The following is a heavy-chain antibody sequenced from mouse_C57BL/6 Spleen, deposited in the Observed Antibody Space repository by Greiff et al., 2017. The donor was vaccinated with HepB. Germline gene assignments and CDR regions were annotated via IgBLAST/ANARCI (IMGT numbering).Heavy chain of an antibody. CDR1: GFTFTDYY. J-gene: IGHJ1*03. CDR2: IRNKANGYTT. V-gene: IGHV7-3*01. CDR3: ARWDYGSSSHWYFDV. D-gene: IGHD1-1*01. Sequence: DVQLVESGGGLVQPGGSLSLSCAASGFTFTDYYMSWVRQPPGKALEWLGFIRNKANGYTTEYSASVKGRFTISRDNSQSILYLQMNALRAEASATYYCARWDYGSSSHWYFDVWGTGTTVTVSS.